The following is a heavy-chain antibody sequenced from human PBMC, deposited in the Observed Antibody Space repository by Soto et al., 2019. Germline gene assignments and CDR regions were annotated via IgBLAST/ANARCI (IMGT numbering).Heavy chain of an antibody. CDR1: GYTFTSYG. CDR2: ISAYNGNT. D-gene: IGHD5-12*01. V-gene: IGHV1-18*01. J-gene: IGHJ6*02. Sequence: ASGKVSCKASGYTFTSYGISWVRQAPGQGLEWMGWISAYNGNTNYAQKLQGRVTMTTDTSTSTAYMELRSLRSDDTAVYYCARDFSIVATTSYYYYGMDVWGQGTTVTVSS. CDR3: ARDFSIVATTSYYYYGMDV.